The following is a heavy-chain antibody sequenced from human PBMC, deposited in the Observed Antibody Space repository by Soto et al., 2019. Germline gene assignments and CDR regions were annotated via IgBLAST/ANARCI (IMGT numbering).Heavy chain of an antibody. Sequence: GGSLRLSCAASEFIFGDYWMNWVRQVPGEGLEWVANIKKDGSDKYYEDSVKGRFTIYRDNAKNSLFLQMNRLRVEDTAVYYRVRSRYGYGFEFWGQGALVTVSS. CDR2: IKKDGSDK. CDR1: EFIFGDYW. D-gene: IGHD5-12*01. CDR3: VRSRYGYGFEF. V-gene: IGHV3-7*01. J-gene: IGHJ4*02.